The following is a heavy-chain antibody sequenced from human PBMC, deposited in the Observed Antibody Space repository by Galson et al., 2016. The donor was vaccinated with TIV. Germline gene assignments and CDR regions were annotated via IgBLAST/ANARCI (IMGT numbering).Heavy chain of an antibody. CDR1: GYTFTSYG. J-gene: IGHJ5*02. V-gene: IGHV1-3*04. D-gene: IGHD2-2*01. CDR3: ARLGYCSSMSCFQFDP. Sequence: SVKVSCKASGYTFTSYGIHWMRQAPGQRLEWMGWINTATGYTKYSQTFQDRITITRDTSASTAYMELSSLRSEDTATNYCARLGYCSSMSCFQFDPWGQGTLVSVSS. CDR2: INTATGYT.